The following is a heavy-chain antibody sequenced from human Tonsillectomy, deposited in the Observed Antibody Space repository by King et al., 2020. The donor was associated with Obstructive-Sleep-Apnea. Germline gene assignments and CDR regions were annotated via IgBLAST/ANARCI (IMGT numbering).Heavy chain of an antibody. Sequence: VQLVESGGGLVQPGRSLRLSCAASGFTFDDYAMHWVRQAPGKGLEWVSGISWNSGSIGHADSVKGRFTISRDNAKNSLYLQMNSLRAEDTALYYCAKAATSGSNWYFELWGRGTLVTVSS. V-gene: IGHV3-9*01. CDR2: ISWNSGSI. CDR3: AKAATSGSNWYFEL. CDR1: GFTFDDYA. J-gene: IGHJ2*01. D-gene: IGHD2-15*01.